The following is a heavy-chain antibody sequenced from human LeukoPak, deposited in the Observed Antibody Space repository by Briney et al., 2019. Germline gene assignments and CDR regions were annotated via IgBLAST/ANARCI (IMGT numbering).Heavy chain of an antibody. CDR1: GYTFTGYY. CDR2: INPNSGGT. V-gene: IGHV1-2*02. D-gene: IGHD4-17*01. J-gene: IGHJ4*02. Sequence: GASVKVSCKASGYTFTGYYMHWVRQAPGQGLEWMGWINPNSGGTNYAHKFQGRVTMTRDTSINTAYMELSRLGSDDTAVYYCARVSTVKGNDYWGQGTMVTVSS. CDR3: ARVSTVKGNDY.